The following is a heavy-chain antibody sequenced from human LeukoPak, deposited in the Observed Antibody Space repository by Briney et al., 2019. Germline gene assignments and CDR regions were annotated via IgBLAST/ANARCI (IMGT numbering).Heavy chain of an antibody. D-gene: IGHD1-26*01. Sequence: GGSLRLSCAASGFTFSSYGMHWVRQAPGKGLEWVAVISYDGSNKYYADSVKGRFTISRDNSKNTLYLQMNSQRAEDTAVYYCAKDRVGATYHDAFDIWGQGTMVTVSS. J-gene: IGHJ3*02. CDR3: AKDRVGATYHDAFDI. V-gene: IGHV3-30*18. CDR1: GFTFSSYG. CDR2: ISYDGSNK.